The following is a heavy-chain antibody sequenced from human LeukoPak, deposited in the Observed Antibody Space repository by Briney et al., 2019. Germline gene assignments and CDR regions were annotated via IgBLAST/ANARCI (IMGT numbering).Heavy chain of an antibody. D-gene: IGHD5-18*01. V-gene: IGHV1-69*13. J-gene: IGHJ4*02. CDR1: GGTFSSYA. CDR2: IIPIFGTS. Sequence: GASVKDSCKASGGTFSSYAINWVRQAPGQGLEWMGGIIPIFGTSNYAHKFQGRVTITADESTSTVYMELSSLRSDDTAIYYCAFEGYNYGYNWGQGTLVSVSS. CDR3: AFEGYNYGYN.